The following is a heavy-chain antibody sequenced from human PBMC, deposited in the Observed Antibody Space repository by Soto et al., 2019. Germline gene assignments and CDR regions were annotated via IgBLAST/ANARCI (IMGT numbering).Heavy chain of an antibody. D-gene: IGHD3-22*01. CDR3: AREASGTSGYYWEHYYYGMDV. J-gene: IGHJ6*02. Sequence: SETLSLTCTVPGGSISSGGYYWSWIRQHPGKGLEWIGYIYYSGSTYYNPSLKSRVTISVDTSKNQFSLKLSSVTAADTAVYYCAREASGTSGYYWEHYYYGMDVWGQGTTVTVSS. CDR2: IYYSGST. CDR1: GGSISSGGYY. V-gene: IGHV4-31*03.